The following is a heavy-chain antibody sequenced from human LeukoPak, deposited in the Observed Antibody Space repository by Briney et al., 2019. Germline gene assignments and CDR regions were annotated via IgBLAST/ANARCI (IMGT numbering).Heavy chain of an antibody. V-gene: IGHV4-34*01. J-gene: IGHJ5*02. CDR3: ARQRSSGSIINP. CDR1: GGSFSGYY. D-gene: IGHD6-19*01. Sequence: SETLSLTCAVYGGSFSGYYWSWIRQPPGKGLEWIGEINHSGSTNYNPSLKSRVTISVDTSKNQFSLKLSSVTAADTAVYYCARQRSSGSIINPWGQGTLVTVSS. CDR2: INHSGST.